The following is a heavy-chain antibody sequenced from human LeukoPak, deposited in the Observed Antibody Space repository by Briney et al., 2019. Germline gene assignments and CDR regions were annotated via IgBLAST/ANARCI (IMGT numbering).Heavy chain of an antibody. D-gene: IGHD3-10*01. CDR2: SGSGGST. J-gene: IGHJ5*02. CDR3: AKEDLYGSVKWFDP. V-gene: IGHV3-23*01. CDR1: GFTFTIYA. Sequence: GGSLRLSCAASGFTFTIYAMTWVRQVPGKGLEWVSASGSGGSTYYADSVKGRFTISRDNSKNTLYLQMSSLRAEDTAVYYCAKEDLYGSVKWFDPWGQGTLVTVSS.